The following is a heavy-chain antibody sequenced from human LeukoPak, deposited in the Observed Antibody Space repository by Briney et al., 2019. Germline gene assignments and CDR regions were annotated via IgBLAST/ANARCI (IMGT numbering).Heavy chain of an antibody. CDR3: ARDLESSSWSHYYYGMDV. J-gene: IGHJ6*02. CDR1: GFTFNNYR. D-gene: IGHD6-13*01. CDR2: IKEDGSDK. V-gene: IGHV3-7*01. Sequence: GGSLRLSCEASGFTFNNYRMSWVRQAPGKGLEWVASIKEDGSDKYYVDSVRGRFTISRDNAKNSLYLQMNSLRAEDTAVYYCARDLESSSWSHYYYGMDVWGQGTTVTVSS.